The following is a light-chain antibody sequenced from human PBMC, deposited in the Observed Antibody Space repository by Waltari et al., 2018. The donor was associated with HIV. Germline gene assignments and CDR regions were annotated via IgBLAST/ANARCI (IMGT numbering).Light chain of an antibody. CDR3: QALDSSTVV. J-gene: IGLJ1*01. Sequence: SYELTQPPSVSVSPGQTASFSCSGNKLGDKYVSWYQQKPGQSPVTVIYQDNRRPSGIPERFSGSNSGDTATLTISGTQPVDEADYYCQALDSSTVVFGPGTKVTVL. V-gene: IGLV3-1*01. CDR1: KLGDKY. CDR2: QDN.